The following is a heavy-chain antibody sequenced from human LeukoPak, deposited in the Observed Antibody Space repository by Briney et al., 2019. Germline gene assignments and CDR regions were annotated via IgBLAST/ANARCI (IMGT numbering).Heavy chain of an antibody. CDR2: IIPIFGTA. V-gene: IGHV1-69*05. D-gene: IGHD1-14*01. CDR3: ARGATGGDAFDI. Sequence: SVKVSCKASGGTFSSYAISWVRQAPGQGRGWMGRIIPIFGTANYAQKFQGRVTTTTDESTSTAYMELSSLRSEDTAVYYCARGATGGDAFDIWGQGTMVTVSS. CDR1: GGTFSSYA. J-gene: IGHJ3*02.